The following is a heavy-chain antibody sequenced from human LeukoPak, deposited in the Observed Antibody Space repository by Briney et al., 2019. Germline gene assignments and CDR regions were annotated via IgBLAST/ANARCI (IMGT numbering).Heavy chain of an antibody. V-gene: IGHV3-49*04. J-gene: IGHJ4*02. Sequence: PGGSLRLSCTASGFTFGDYAMSWVRQAPGKGREGVGFIRSKAYGGTTEYAASVKGRFTISRDDSKSIAYLQMNSLKTEDTAVYYCTRVKDTAMVNDYWGQGTLVTVSS. D-gene: IGHD5-18*01. CDR3: TRVKDTAMVNDY. CDR1: GFTFGDYA. CDR2: IRSKAYGGTT.